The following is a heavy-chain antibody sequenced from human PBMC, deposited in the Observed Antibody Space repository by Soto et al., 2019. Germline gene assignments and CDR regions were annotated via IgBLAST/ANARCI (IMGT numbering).Heavy chain of an antibody. Sequence: QVQLQESGPGLVKPSQTLSLTCTVSGGSISSGGYYWSWIRQHPGKGLEWIGYIYYSGSTYYNPSXXSRVTLSVDTXXNXFXXKLSSVTAADTAVYYCARILSPRYCSSTSCYPSDYWGQGTLVTVSS. V-gene: IGHV4-31*03. CDR3: ARILSPRYCSSTSCYPSDY. CDR1: GGSISSGGYY. D-gene: IGHD2-2*01. CDR2: IYYSGST. J-gene: IGHJ4*02.